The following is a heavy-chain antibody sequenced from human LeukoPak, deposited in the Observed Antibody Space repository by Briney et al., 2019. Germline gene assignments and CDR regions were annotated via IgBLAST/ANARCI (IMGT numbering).Heavy chain of an antibody. V-gene: IGHV3-43*02. J-gene: IGHJ4*02. CDR3: AKDRYCSGGTCSGGFDY. D-gene: IGHD2-15*01. CDR1: GFIFDDYA. Sequence: GGSLRLSCAASGFIFDDYAMHWVRQVPGKGLEWVSLISGDSGRTFYEDSVKGRFTVSRDNSKNLMYPQMSGLRTEDTALYYCAKDRYCSGGTCSGGFDYWGQGTLVTVSS. CDR2: ISGDSGRT.